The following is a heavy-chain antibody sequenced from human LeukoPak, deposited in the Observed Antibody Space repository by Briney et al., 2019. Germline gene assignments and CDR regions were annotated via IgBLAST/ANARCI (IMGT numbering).Heavy chain of an antibody. CDR3: ARRFDS. Sequence: GGSLRLSCTVSGFSISAFEMNWVRQAPGKGLEWVSQIISSGSTIYYADSVKGRFTLSRDNAKNSLYLQMSSLRVEDTAVYYCARRFDSWGQGTLVTVSS. V-gene: IGHV3-48*03. CDR2: IISSGSTI. CDR1: GFSISAFE. J-gene: IGHJ4*02.